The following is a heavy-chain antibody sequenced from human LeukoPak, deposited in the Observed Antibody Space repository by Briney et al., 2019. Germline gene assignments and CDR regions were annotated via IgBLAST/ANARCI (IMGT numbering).Heavy chain of an antibody. D-gene: IGHD1-26*01. Sequence: SVKVSCKASGGTFSSYAISWVPQAPGQGLEWMGRIIPIFGTANYAQKLQGRVTITTDESTSTAYMELSSLRSEDTAVYYCARGIVGAAGAFDIWGQGTMVTVSS. CDR3: ARGIVGAAGAFDI. J-gene: IGHJ3*02. CDR2: IIPIFGTA. V-gene: IGHV1-69*05. CDR1: GGTFSSYA.